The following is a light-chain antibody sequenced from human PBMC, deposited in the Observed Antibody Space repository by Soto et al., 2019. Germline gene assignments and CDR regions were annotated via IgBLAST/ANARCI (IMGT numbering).Light chain of an antibody. CDR3: QQYKTYPWT. CDR1: QSVNSW. V-gene: IGKV1-5*01. J-gene: IGKJ1*01. Sequence: DIQMTQSPSTLSASVGDRVTITCRASQSVNSWLAWYQQKPGKAPELLIYDASNLESGVPSRFSGSASGTEFTHTISSLQPDDFANYYCQQYKTYPWTFGQGTNVEIK. CDR2: DAS.